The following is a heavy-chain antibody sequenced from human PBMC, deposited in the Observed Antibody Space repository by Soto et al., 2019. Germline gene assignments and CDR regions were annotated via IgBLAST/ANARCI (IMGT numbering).Heavy chain of an antibody. Sequence: GSLRLSCAASGFTFSSYAMSWVRQAPGKALEWVSAISGSGGSTYYADSVKGRFTISRDNSKNTLYLQMNSLRAEDTAVYYCAKDLTNDFWSGYSYNDAFDIWGQGXMVTVSS. CDR2: ISGSGGST. D-gene: IGHD3-3*01. CDR3: AKDLTNDFWSGYSYNDAFDI. J-gene: IGHJ3*02. CDR1: GFTFSSYA. V-gene: IGHV3-23*01.